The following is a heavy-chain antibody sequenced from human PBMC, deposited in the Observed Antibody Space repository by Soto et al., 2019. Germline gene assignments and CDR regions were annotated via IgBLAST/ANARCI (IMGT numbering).Heavy chain of an antibody. CDR3: AKTLGEDCSGGICYSLGWFDP. V-gene: IGHV3-23*01. CDR2: ISGSGGST. J-gene: IGHJ5*02. D-gene: IGHD2-15*01. Sequence: EVQLLESGGGLVQPGGSLRLSCAASGFTFSSYAMSWVRQAPGKGLEWVSAISGSGGSTYYADSVKGRFTISRDNSKNTLYLQMNSLRAEDTAVYYCAKTLGEDCSGGICYSLGWFDPWGQGTLVTVSS. CDR1: GFTFSSYA.